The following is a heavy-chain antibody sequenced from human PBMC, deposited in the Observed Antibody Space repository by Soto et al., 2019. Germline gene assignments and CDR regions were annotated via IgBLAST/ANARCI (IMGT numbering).Heavy chain of an antibody. J-gene: IGHJ6*03. CDR2: IYYSGST. D-gene: IGHD2-2*01. Sequence: SETLSLTCTVSGGSISSGSYYWGWIRQPPGKGLEWIGSIYYSGSTNYNPSLKSRVTISVDTSKNQFSLKLSSVTAADTAVYYCARGSQLPIYYYYYMDVWGKGTTVTVSS. CDR1: GGSISSGSYY. CDR3: ARGSQLPIYYYYYMDV. V-gene: IGHV4-39*07.